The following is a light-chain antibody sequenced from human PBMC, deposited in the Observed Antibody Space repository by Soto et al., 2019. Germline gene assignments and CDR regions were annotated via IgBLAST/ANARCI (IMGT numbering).Light chain of an antibody. V-gene: IGLV2-14*03. CDR2: EVS. CDR1: SRDVGAYDF. CDR3: SSYTTSSTRV. J-gene: IGLJ1*01. Sequence: QSVLAQPASVSGSPGQSITISCTGTSRDVGAYDFVSWYQQHPDKAPKLMIYEVSNRPSGVSYRFSGSKSVNTATLTISGLQAEDEADYYCSSYTTSSTRVFGTGTKVTVL.